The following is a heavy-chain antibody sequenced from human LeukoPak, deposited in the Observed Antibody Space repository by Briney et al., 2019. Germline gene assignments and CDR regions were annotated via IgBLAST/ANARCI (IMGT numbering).Heavy chain of an antibody. V-gene: IGHV1-18*01. CDR1: GYTFTSYG. D-gene: IGHD4-17*01. CDR3: ARDGNDYGDYGYWFDP. CDR2: ISAYNGNT. Sequence: ASVTVSCKASGYTFTSYGISWVRQAPGEGLEWMGWISAYNGNTNYAQKLQGRVTMTTDTSTSTAYMELRSLRSDDTAVYYCARDGNDYGDYGYWFDPWGQGTLVTVSS. J-gene: IGHJ5*02.